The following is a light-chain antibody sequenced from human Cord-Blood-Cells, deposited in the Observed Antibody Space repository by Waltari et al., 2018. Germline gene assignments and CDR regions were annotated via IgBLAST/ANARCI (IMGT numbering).Light chain of an antibody. CDR3: QQSYSTPPYT. Sequence: DIQMTQSPSPLSASVGDRVTITCRASQSISSYLNWYQQKPGNAPKLLIYAASSLQSGFPSRFSGSGSGTDFTLTISSLQPEDFATYYCQQSYSTPPYTFGQGTKLEIK. J-gene: IGKJ2*01. V-gene: IGKV1-39*01. CDR1: QSISSY. CDR2: AAS.